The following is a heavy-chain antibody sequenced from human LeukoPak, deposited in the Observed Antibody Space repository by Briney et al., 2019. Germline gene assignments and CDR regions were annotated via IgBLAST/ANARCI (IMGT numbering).Heavy chain of an antibody. J-gene: IGHJ5*02. Sequence: SETLSLTCAVYGGSFSGYYWSWIRQPPGKGLEWFGEINHSGSTNYNPSLKSRVTITVDTSKNQFSLKLSSVTAADTAVYYCARTPTPVLLWFGETKGNWFDPWGQGTLVTVSS. CDR3: ARTPTPVLLWFGETKGNWFDP. V-gene: IGHV4-34*01. CDR2: INHSGST. CDR1: GGSFSGYY. D-gene: IGHD3-10*01.